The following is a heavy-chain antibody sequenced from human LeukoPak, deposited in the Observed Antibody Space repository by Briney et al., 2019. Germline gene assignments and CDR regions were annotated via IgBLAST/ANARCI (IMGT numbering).Heavy chain of an antibody. J-gene: IGHJ4*02. D-gene: IGHD6-19*01. CDR1: GFTFSSYG. CDR3: ARFIGIAVAGLDY. Sequence: GGSLRHSCAASGFTFSSYGMHWVRQAPGKGLEWVAVIWYDGSNKYYADSVKGRFTISRDNSKNTLYLQMNSLRAEDTAVYYCARFIGIAVAGLDYWGQGTLVTVSS. V-gene: IGHV3-33*01. CDR2: IWYDGSNK.